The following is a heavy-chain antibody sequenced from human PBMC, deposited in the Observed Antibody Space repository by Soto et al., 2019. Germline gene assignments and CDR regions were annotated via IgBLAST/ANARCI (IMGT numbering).Heavy chain of an antibody. CDR2: MNPNSGNT. CDR1: GYTFTSYD. CDR3: ARQLLWGYDY. V-gene: IGHV1-8*01. Sequence: GSSVKLSCKASGYTFTSYDIKWVRQATVQGLEWMGWMNPNSGNTGYAQKFQGRVTMIRNTSISADYMELSSLRSEDTAVYYCARQLLWGYDYLGQGTMVTGSS. D-gene: IGHD2-2*01. J-gene: IGHJ4*02.